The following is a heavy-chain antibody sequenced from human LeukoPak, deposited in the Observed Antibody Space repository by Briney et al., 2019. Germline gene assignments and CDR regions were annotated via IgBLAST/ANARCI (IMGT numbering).Heavy chain of an antibody. CDR1: GYTFTSYD. V-gene: IGHV1-2*02. D-gene: IGHD3-22*01. CDR2: INPNSGGT. CDR3: AREGQRLFSWFDP. J-gene: IGHJ5*02. Sequence: ASVKVSCKASGYTFTSYDINWVRQATGQGLEWMGWINPNSGGTNYAQKFQGRVTMTRDTSISTAYMELSRLRSDDTAVYYCAREGQRLFSWFDPWGQGTLVTVSS.